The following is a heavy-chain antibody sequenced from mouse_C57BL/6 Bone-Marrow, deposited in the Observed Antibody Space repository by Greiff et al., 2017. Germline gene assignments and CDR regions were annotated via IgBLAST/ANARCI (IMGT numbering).Heavy chain of an antibody. CDR2: ISSGGSYT. Sequence: EVQLVESGGGLVKPGGSLKLSCAASGFTFSSYAMSWVRQSPEKRLEWVAEISSGGSYTYYPDTVTGRFTISRDNAKNTLYLEMSSLRSEDTAMYFWAWVYGNFFAYCGQGTLVTVSA. V-gene: IGHV5-9-4*01. D-gene: IGHD2-1*01. CDR3: AWVYGNFFAY. CDR1: GFTFSSYA. J-gene: IGHJ3*01.